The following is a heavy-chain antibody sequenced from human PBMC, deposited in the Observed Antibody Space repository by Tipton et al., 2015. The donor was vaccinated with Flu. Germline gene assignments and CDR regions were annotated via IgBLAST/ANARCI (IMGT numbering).Heavy chain of an antibody. CDR2: IRSNANSYAT. CDR3: IRHVEYSRSY. Sequence: CAVSGFTFSDSAIHWVRQASGKGLEWVGHIRSNANSYATKYAASLGGRFTISRDDSKNTAYLQMNSLRTDDTAMYYCIRHVEYSRSYWGQGTLVTVSS. J-gene: IGHJ4*02. V-gene: IGHV3-73*01. D-gene: IGHD4-11*01. CDR1: GFTFSDSA.